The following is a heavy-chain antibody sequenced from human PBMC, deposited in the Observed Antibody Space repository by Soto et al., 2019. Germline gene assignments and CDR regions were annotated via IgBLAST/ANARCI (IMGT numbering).Heavy chain of an antibody. V-gene: IGHV5-10-1*01. J-gene: IGHJ3*02. CDR3: ARPLLPDYYDSSVGAFDI. Sequence: GESLKISCKGSGYSFTSYWISWVRRMPGKGLEWMGRIDPSDSYTNYSPSFQGHVTISADKSISTAYLQWSSLKASDTAMYYCARPLLPDYYDSSVGAFDIWGQGTMVTVSS. D-gene: IGHD3-22*01. CDR1: GYSFTSYW. CDR2: IDPSDSYT.